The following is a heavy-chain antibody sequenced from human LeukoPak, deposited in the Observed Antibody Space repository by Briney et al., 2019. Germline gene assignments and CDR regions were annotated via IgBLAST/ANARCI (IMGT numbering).Heavy chain of an antibody. Sequence: GASVKVSCKASGYTFTTYGIIWVRQAPGQGLEWMGWISPYNGNTNYAQKFQGRVTVTTDTSTSTAYMELRSLRSDDTALYYCARVMHWDKPMARGRGMDVWGQGTTVTVSS. CDR3: ARVMHWDKPMARGRGMDV. CDR2: ISPYNGNT. D-gene: IGHD5-18*01. CDR1: GYTFTTYG. V-gene: IGHV1-18*01. J-gene: IGHJ6*02.